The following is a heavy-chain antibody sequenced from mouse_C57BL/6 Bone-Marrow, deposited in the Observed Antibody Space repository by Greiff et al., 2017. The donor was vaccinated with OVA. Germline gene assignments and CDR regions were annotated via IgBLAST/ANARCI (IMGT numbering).Heavy chain of an antibody. CDR2: FYPGSGSI. J-gene: IGHJ1*03. CDR1: GYTFTEYP. D-gene: IGHD1-1*01. V-gene: IGHV1-62-2*01. Sequence: QVQLQQSGAELVKPGASVKLSCKASGYTFTEYPIHWVKQRSGQGLEWIGWFYPGSGSIKYNEKFKDKATLTADKSSSTVYMELSRLTSEDSAVYFCARHVLYYYGSSDDGYFDGWGTGTTVTVSS. CDR3: ARHVLYYYGSSDDGYFDG.